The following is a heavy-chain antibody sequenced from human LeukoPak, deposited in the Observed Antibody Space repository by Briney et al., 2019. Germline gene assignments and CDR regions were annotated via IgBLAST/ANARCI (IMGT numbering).Heavy chain of an antibody. V-gene: IGHV4-38-2*02. CDR3: ARAPEWSWLYDY. Sequence: SETLSLTCTVSGYSISSGYSWGWIRQPPGKGLEWIGSIYHSGSTYYNPSLKSRVTISVDTSKNQFSLKLSSVTAADTAVYYCARAPEWSWLYDYWGQGTLVTVSS. CDR1: GYSISSGYS. D-gene: IGHD5-24*01. CDR2: IYHSGST. J-gene: IGHJ4*02.